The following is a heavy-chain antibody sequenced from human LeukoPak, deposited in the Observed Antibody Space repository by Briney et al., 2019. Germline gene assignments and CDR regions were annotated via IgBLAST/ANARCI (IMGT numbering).Heavy chain of an antibody. J-gene: IGHJ4*02. CDR1: GASINSSSYC. Sequence: PSETLSLTCTVSGASINSSSYCWGWIRQPPGKGLEWIGSIYYSGSTYYNPSLKSRVTISVDTSKNHFSLKLRSVTATDTAVYYCERLPTDYYGSGSPDGWGQGTLVTVSS. CDR3: ERLPTDYYGSGSPDG. V-gene: IGHV4-39*02. CDR2: IYYSGST. D-gene: IGHD3-10*01.